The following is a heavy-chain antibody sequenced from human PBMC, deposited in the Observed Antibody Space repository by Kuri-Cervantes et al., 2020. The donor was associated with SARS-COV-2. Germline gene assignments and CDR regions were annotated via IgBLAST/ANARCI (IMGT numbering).Heavy chain of an antibody. D-gene: IGHD2-2*01. J-gene: IGHJ3*02. CDR2: IYTSGST. CDR1: GGSISSGSYY. V-gene: IGHV4-61*02. Sequence: SEPLSLTCTVSGGSISSGSYYWSWIRQPAGKGLEWIGRIYTSGSTNYNPSLKSRVTISVDTSKNQFSLKLSSVTAADTAVYYCARRACSSTSCYRALRAFDIWGQGTMVTVSS. CDR3: ARRACSSTSCYRALRAFDI.